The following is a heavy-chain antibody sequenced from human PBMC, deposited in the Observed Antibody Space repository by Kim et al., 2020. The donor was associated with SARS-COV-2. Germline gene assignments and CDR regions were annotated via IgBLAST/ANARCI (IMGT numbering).Heavy chain of an antibody. D-gene: IGHD3-22*01. Sequence: GGSLRLSCAASGFTFSSYSMNWVRQAPGKGLEWVSSISSSSSYIYYADSVKGRFTISRDNAKNSLYLQMNRLRAEDTAVYYCARENYYDSSGYYYFFSGGLVGRLYAFDFWGQGTKVTVSS. CDR1: GFTFSSYS. CDR2: ISSSSSYI. V-gene: IGHV3-21*01. J-gene: IGHJ3*01. CDR3: ARENYYDSSGYYYFFSGGLVGRLYAFDF.